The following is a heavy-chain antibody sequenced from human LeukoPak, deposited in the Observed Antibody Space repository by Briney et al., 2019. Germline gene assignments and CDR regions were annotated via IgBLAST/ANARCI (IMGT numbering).Heavy chain of an antibody. CDR1: GGSISSSSYY. J-gene: IGHJ4*02. CDR3: ASDYCSSTSCRLDY. V-gene: IGHV4-39*07. CDR2: IYYSGTT. D-gene: IGHD2-2*01. Sequence: SETLSLTCTVSGGSISSSSYYWGWIRQPPGKGLEWIGSIYYSGTTYYNPSLKSRVTISVDTSKNQFSLKLSSVTAADTAVYYCASDYCSSTSCRLDYWGQGTLVTVSS.